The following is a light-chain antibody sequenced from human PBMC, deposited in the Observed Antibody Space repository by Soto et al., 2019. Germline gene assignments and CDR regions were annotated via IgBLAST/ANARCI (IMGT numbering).Light chain of an antibody. CDR3: YSSRSSSTTFYV. CDR1: SSDNGGSEY. CDR2: GVS. Sequence: QSALTQPASVSGSPGQSITISCAGTSSDNGGSEYVAWYQQHPGKAPKLMIYGVSNRPSGVSNRFSGSKSGNTASLTISGLQAEDESDYFCYSSRSSSTTFYVFGTGTKLTVL. V-gene: IGLV2-14*03. J-gene: IGLJ1*01.